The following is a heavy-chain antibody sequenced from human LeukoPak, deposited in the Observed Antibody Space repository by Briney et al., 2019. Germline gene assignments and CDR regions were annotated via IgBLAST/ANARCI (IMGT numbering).Heavy chain of an antibody. CDR3: ARDRGTWNDDGFDY. J-gene: IGHJ4*02. D-gene: IGHD1-1*01. CDR1: GASISRTRYY. V-gene: IGHV4-61*02. CDR2: IYISGST. Sequence: SETLSLTCSVSGASISRTRYYWSWIRQPAGKGLEWIGRIYISGSTNYNPSLKSRVTMSVDTSKNQFSLKLSSVTAADTAVYYCARDRGTWNDDGFDYWGQGTLVTVSS.